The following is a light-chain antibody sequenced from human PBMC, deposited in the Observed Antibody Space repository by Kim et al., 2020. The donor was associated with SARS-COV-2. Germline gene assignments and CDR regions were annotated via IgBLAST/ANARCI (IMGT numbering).Light chain of an antibody. CDR2: DAS. CDR1: QSISSW. Sequence: SDSVGDTVTIICRASQSISSWLAWYQQRPGKAPELLIYDASALRSGVPSRFGGSGFETEFTLTIYSLQPDDFATYFCQQYTAYPYTFGQGTKLEI. CDR3: QQYTAYPYT. J-gene: IGKJ2*01. V-gene: IGKV1-5*02.